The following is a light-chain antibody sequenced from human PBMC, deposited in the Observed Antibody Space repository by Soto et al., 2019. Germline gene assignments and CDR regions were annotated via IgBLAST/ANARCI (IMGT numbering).Light chain of an antibody. Sequence: QSALTQPASVSGSPGQSITISCTGTSSDVGSYNLVSWYQQHPGKAPKLMIYDVSERPSGVPDRFSGSKSGNTASLTISGLQAEDEADYYCCSYAVTFYVFGTGTKVTVL. CDR1: SSDVGSYNL. CDR2: DVS. J-gene: IGLJ1*01. V-gene: IGLV2-23*02. CDR3: CSYAVTFYV.